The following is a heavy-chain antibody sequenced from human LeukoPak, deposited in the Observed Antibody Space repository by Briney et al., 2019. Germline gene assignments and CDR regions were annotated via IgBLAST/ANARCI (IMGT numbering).Heavy chain of an antibody. Sequence: GGSLRLSCAASGFTFRTYSMHWVRQAPGKGLEWVAFIRYDGSNKYYADSVKSRFTISRDNSKNTLYLQMNSLRAEDTAVYHCARAIKKQLGSAGENWFDPWGQGTLVTVSS. J-gene: IGHJ5*02. V-gene: IGHV3-30*02. CDR2: IRYDGSNK. CDR1: GFTFRTYS. D-gene: IGHD6-6*01. CDR3: ARAIKKQLGSAGENWFDP.